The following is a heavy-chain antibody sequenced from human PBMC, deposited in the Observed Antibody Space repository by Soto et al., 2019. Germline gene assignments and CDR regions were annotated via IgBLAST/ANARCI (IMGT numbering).Heavy chain of an antibody. D-gene: IGHD5-12*01. V-gene: IGHV4-59*01. CDR1: GGSISSYY. J-gene: IGHJ4*02. CDR3: ARDFEPGYPGY. Sequence: SETLSLTCTVSGGSISSYYWSWIRQPPGKGLEWIGYIYYSGSTNYNPSLKSRVTISVDTSKNQFSLKLSSVTAADTAVYYCARDFEPGYPGYWGQGTLVTVSS. CDR2: IYYSGST.